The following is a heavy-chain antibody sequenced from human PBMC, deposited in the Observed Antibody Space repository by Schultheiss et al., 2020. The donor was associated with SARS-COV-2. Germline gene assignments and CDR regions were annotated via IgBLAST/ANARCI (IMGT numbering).Heavy chain of an antibody. CDR2: IYSGGST. V-gene: IGHV3-66*01. Sequence: GGSLRLSCAASGVTVSSNYMSWVRQAPGKGLEWVSVIYSGGSTYYADSVKGRFTISRDNSKNTLYLQMNSLRAEDTAVYYCARGGGIAVSPFDYWGQGTLVTVSS. CDR1: GVTVSSNY. J-gene: IGHJ4*02. D-gene: IGHD6-19*01. CDR3: ARGGGIAVSPFDY.